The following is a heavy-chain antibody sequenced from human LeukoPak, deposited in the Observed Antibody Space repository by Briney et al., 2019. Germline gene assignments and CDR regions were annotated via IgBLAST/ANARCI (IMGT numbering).Heavy chain of an antibody. V-gene: IGHV3-48*03. CDR1: GFTFSSYE. Sequence: GGSLRLSCAASGFTFSSYEMNWVRKAPGKGLEWVSYISSSGSTIYYADSVKGRFTISRANAKNSLYLQMNSLRAEDAAVYYCAELGITMIGGVWGKGTTVTISS. CDR2: ISSSGSTI. CDR3: AELGITMIGGV. J-gene: IGHJ6*04. D-gene: IGHD3-10*02.